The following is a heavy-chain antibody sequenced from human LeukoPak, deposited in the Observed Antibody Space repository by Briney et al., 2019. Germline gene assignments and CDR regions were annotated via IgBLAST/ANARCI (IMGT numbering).Heavy chain of an antibody. J-gene: IGHJ3*02. Sequence: SETLSLTCTVSGGSVSSDSYYWSWIRQPPGKGLEWIGYIYNTGSTSYSPSLKSRVTISVDTSKNQFSLKLSSVTAADTAVYYCARGGYSYDAFDIWGQGTMVTVSS. D-gene: IGHD5-18*01. CDR1: GGSVSSDSYY. CDR2: IYNTGST. CDR3: ARGGYSYDAFDI. V-gene: IGHV4-61*01.